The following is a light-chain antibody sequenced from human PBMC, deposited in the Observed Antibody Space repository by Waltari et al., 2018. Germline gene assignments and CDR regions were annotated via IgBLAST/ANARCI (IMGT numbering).Light chain of an antibody. V-gene: IGLV3-25*03. CDR1: LLANEY. J-gene: IGLJ2*01. CDR3: HSGDSSTSLMV. Sequence: YELTQPPSVSVSQGQTARITCSGDLLANEYTYWYHQKPGQAPVLMIYKDSERPSGIPERFSGSSSGTTVTVAISGVHAEDEADFYCHSGDSSTSLMVFGGGTKLTVL. CDR2: KDS.